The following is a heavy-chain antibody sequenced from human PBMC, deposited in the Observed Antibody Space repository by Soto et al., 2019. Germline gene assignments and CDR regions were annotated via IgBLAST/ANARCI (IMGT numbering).Heavy chain of an antibody. D-gene: IGHD2-15*01. CDR1: GYTFTSYA. V-gene: IGHV1-3*01. CDR2: INAGNGNT. J-gene: IGHJ5*02. Sequence: QVQLVQSGAEVKKPGASVKVSCKASGYTFTSYAMHWVRQAPGQRLEWMEWINAGNGNTKYSQKFQGRVTITRDTSASTAYMELSSLRSEDTAVYYCARGFSGGGADWFDPWGQGTLVTVSS. CDR3: ARGFSGGGADWFDP.